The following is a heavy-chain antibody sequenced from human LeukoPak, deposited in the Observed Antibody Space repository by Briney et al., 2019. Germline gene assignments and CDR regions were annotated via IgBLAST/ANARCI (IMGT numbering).Heavy chain of an antibody. J-gene: IGHJ6*03. CDR3: AKAPSDIVVVPAANYRLYYYYYMDV. CDR1: GFTLSSYA. D-gene: IGHD2-2*01. Sequence: GGSLRLSCAASGFTLSSYAMSWVRQAPGKGLEWVSAISGSGGSTYYADSVKGRFTISRDNSKNTLYLQMNSLRAEDTAVYYCAKAPSDIVVVPAANYRLYYYYYMDVWGKGTTVTVSS. V-gene: IGHV3-23*01. CDR2: ISGSGGST.